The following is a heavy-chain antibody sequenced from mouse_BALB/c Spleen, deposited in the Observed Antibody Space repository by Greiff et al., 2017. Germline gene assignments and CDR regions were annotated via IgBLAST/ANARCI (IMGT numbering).Heavy chain of an antibody. CDR2: IYPGNVNT. V-gene: IGHV1S56*01. CDR3: ARGDPDY. D-gene: IGHD3-3*01. CDR1: GYTFTSYY. Sequence: VQLQQSGPELVKPGASVRISCKASGYTFTSYYIHWVKQRPGQGLEWIGWIYPGNVNTKYNEKFKGKATLTADKSSSTAYMQLSSLTSEDSAVYFCARGDPDYWGQGTTLTVSA. J-gene: IGHJ2*01.